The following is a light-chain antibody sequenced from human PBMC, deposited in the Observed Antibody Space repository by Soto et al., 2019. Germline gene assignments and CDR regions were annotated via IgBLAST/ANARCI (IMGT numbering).Light chain of an antibody. CDR3: QQYEDWYT. Sequence: EIVMTQSPATLSVSPGARATLSCRASQSVRSELAWYQQKPGQAPRLLIYGASTRATGIPDRFSGSGSGTDFTLNIRSLQFEDFAVYYCQQYEDWYTFGQGTKLEI. CDR2: GAS. J-gene: IGKJ2*01. CDR1: QSVRSE. V-gene: IGKV3-15*01.